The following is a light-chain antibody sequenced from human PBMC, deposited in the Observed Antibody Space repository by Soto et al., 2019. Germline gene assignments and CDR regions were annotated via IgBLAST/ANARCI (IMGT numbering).Light chain of an antibody. CDR1: QSIGSW. V-gene: IGKV1-5*01. Sequence: DTQMTQSPSTLSASVGDRVTITCRASQSIGSWMAWYQQIPGKAPKLLIFDASTLQSGVPSRFSGSGSGTESTLTISSLHPDDFATYYCQQYNGYSYTFGQGTTLEI. CDR2: DAS. J-gene: IGKJ2*01. CDR3: QQYNGYSYT.